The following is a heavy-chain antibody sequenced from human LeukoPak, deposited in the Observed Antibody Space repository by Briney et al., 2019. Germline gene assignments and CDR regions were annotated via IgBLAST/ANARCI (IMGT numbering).Heavy chain of an antibody. D-gene: IGHD4-23*01. J-gene: IGHJ4*02. CDR2: MYYTGNT. Sequence: PSETLSLTCTVSGVSISNYYWSWIRQPPGKGLEWIGYMYYTGNTNYNPSLRSRVTISVDTSKNQFSLKLSSVTAADTAVYYCARFDGGNVFYFDYWGQGTLVTVSS. CDR3: ARFDGGNVFYFDY. V-gene: IGHV4-59*01. CDR1: GVSISNYY.